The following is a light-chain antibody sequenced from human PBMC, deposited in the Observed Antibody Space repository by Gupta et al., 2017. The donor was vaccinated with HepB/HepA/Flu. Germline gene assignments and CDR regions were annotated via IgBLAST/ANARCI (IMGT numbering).Light chain of an antibody. CDR1: RSLMFSNGFHY. J-gene: IGKJ3*01. CDR2: LVS. V-gene: IGKV2-28*01. CDR3: MQALEFPLT. Sequence: DIVMTQSPLSLSVTPGEPASISCRSSRSLMFSNGFHYLDWYLQKPGQSPQLLIYLVSNRASGVPDRFSGTGSGTEFTLKISRVEAEDVGVYYCMQALEFPLTFGPGTRVEI.